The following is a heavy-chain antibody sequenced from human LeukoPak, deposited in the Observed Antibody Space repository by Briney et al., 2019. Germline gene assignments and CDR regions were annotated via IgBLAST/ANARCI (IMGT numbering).Heavy chain of an antibody. CDR1: GFTFSIYS. CDR3: AKDETMVRGGSRPY. D-gene: IGHD3-10*01. Sequence: GESLRLSCAASGFTFSIYSMSWVRQPPGKGLEWVSGISGSGDSTYYADSVKGRFTISRDKSKNTLYLQKNSLRAEDTAVYYCAKDETMVRGGSRPYWGQGTPVTVSS. V-gene: IGHV3-23*01. CDR2: ISGSGDST. J-gene: IGHJ4*02.